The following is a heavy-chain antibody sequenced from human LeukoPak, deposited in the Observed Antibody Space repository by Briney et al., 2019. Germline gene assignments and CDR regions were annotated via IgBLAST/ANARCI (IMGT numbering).Heavy chain of an antibody. CDR1: GGTFSSYA. CDR3: ARDYGYYGSGSYHNRGAFDI. CDR2: IIPIFGTA. Sequence: ASVKVSCKASGGTFSSYAISWVRQAPGQGLEWMGGIIPIFGTANYAQKFQGRVTITADESTSTAYMELSSLRSEDTAVYYCARDYGYYGSGSYHNRGAFDIWGQGTMVTVSS. J-gene: IGHJ3*02. V-gene: IGHV1-69*13. D-gene: IGHD3-10*01.